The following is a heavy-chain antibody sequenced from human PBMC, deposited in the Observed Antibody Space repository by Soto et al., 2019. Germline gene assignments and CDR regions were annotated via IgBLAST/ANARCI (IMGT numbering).Heavy chain of an antibody. D-gene: IGHD6-19*01. CDR1: GGSISSYY. CDR2: IYYSGST. Sequence: SETLSLTCTVSGGSISSYYWSWIRQPPGKGLEWIGYIYYSGSTNYNPSLKSRVTISVDTSKNQFSLKLSPVTAADTAVYYCARDHGSGWSSPSLDYWGQGTLVTVSS. CDR3: ARDHGSGWSSPSLDY. J-gene: IGHJ4*02. V-gene: IGHV4-59*01.